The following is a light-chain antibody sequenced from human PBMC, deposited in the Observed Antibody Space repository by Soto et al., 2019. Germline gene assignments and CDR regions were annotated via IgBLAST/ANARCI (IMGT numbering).Light chain of an antibody. CDR1: SSDVGGYNY. J-gene: IGLJ3*02. CDR3: YSYAGNYRV. V-gene: IGLV2-11*01. CDR2: DVS. Sequence: ALTQPRSVSGSPGQSVTISCTGTSSDVGGYNYVSWYQQHPDKAPKLMIYDVSKRPSGVPDRFSGSKSGNTASLTISGLQAEDEADYYCYSYAGNYRVFGGGTKLTVL.